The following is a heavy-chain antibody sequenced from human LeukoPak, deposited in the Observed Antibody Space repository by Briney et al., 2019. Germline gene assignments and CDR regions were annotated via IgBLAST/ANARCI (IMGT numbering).Heavy chain of an antibody. Sequence: PGGSLRLSCAASGFTFSSYAMHWVRQAPGKGLEWVAVISYDGSNKYYADSVKGRFTISRDNSKNTLYLQMNSLRAEDTAVYYCATQYCTTTSCYVEVWGQGTLVTVSA. V-gene: IGHV3-30-3*01. J-gene: IGHJ4*02. CDR2: ISYDGSNK. CDR1: GFTFSSYA. CDR3: ATQYCTTTSCYVEV. D-gene: IGHD2-2*01.